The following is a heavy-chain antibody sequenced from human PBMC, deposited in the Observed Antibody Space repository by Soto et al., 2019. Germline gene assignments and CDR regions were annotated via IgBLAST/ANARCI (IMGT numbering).Heavy chain of an antibody. CDR3: AREEVRMGYSAAGYYYYYGMDV. CDR2: ISAYNGNT. D-gene: IGHD2-15*01. Sequence: ASVKVSCKASGYTFTSYGISWVRQAPGQGLEWMGWISAYNGNTNYAQKLQGRVTMTTDTSTSTAYMELRSLRSDDTAVYYCAREEVRMGYSAAGYYYYYGMDVWGQGTTVTVSS. CDR1: GYTFTSYG. J-gene: IGHJ6*02. V-gene: IGHV1-18*01.